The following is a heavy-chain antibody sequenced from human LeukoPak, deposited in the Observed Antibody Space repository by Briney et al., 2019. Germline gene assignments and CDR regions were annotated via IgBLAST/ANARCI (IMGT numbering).Heavy chain of an antibody. CDR3: ARDLYYYDSSGYGMDV. CDR1: GFTFSSYA. V-gene: IGHV3-30-3*01. Sequence: PGGSLRLSCAASGFTFSSYAMHWVRQAPGKGLEWVAVISYDGSNKYYADSVKGRFTISRDNSKNTLYLQTNSLRAEDTAVYYCARDLYYYDSSGYGMDVWGQGTTVTVSS. D-gene: IGHD3-22*01. J-gene: IGHJ6*02. CDR2: ISYDGSNK.